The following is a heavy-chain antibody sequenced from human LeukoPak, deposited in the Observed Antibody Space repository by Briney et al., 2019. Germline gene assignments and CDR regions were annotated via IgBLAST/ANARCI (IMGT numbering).Heavy chain of an antibody. CDR3: ARSIVVVPAAPYNWFDP. CDR2: IIPIFGTA. CDR1: GGTFSSYA. V-gene: IGHV1-69*13. D-gene: IGHD2-2*01. Sequence: ASVKVSCKASGGTFSSYAISWVRQAPGQGLEWMGGIIPIFGTANYAQKFQGRVTITADESTSTAYMELRSLRSDDTAVYYCARSIVVVPAAPYNWFDPWGQGTLVTVSS. J-gene: IGHJ5*02.